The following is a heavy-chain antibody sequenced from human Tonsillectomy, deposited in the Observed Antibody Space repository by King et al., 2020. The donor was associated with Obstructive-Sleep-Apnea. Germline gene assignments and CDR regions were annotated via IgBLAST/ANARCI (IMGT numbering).Heavy chain of an antibody. V-gene: IGHV4-39*07. CDR3: ARVGLGIGIPGWFDP. J-gene: IGHJ5*02. D-gene: IGHD3-3*01. CDR2: IYYSGST. CDR1: GGSISSSSYY. Sequence: LQLQESGPGLVKPSETLSLTCTVSGGSISSSSYYWGWIRQPPGKGLEWIGSIYYSGSTYYNPSLKSRVTISVDTSKNQFSLKLSSVTAADTAVYYCARVGLGIGIPGWFDPWGQGTLVTVSS.